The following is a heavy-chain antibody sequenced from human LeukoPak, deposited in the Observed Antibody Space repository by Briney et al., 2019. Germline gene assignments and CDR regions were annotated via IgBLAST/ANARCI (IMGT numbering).Heavy chain of an antibody. J-gene: IGHJ4*02. CDR2: IYYNGNT. D-gene: IGHD5-24*01. V-gene: IGHV4-39*01. CDR3: ARHRGDGYNRPLGD. CDR1: VGSISSSSSS. Sequence: SESLSLTCTVSVGSISSSSSSWGWIRQPPGKGLEWIATIYYNGNTFYNPSLKSRVSISGDNYKSQISLKLSSVTAADTAVYYCARHRGDGYNRPLGDWGQGTLVTVSS.